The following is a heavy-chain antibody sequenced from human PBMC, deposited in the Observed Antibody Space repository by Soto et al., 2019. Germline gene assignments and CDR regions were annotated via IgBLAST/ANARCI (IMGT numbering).Heavy chain of an antibody. CDR2: INPSGGST. V-gene: IGHV1-46*01. CDR3: ARGGQGGADDY. D-gene: IGHD3-16*01. Sequence: QVQLVQSGAEVKKPGASVKVSCKASGYTFTSYYMHWVRQAPGQGLEWMGIINPSGGSTNYAQKLQGRVTMTTDTSTSTAYMELRSLRSDDTAVYYCARGGQGGADDYWGQGTLVTVSS. CDR1: GYTFTSYY. J-gene: IGHJ4*02.